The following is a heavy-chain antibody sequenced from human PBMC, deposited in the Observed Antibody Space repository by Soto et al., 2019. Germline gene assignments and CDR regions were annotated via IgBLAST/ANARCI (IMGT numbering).Heavy chain of an antibody. CDR2: ISYDGSNK. Sequence: QPGGSLRLSCAASGFTFSSYAMHWVRQAPGKGLEWVAVISYDGSNKYYADSVKGRFTISRDNSKNTLYLQMNSLRAEDTAVYYCAREKRVPGYYGMDVWGQGTTVTVSS. V-gene: IGHV3-30-3*01. CDR1: GFTFSSYA. D-gene: IGHD2-2*01. CDR3: AREKRVPGYYGMDV. J-gene: IGHJ6*02.